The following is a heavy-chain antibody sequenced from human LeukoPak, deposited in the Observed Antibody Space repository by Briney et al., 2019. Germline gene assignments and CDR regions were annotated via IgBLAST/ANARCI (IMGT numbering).Heavy chain of an antibody. CDR3: AKQLGYCSNGSCYFPY. CDR2: ISNNGGYA. D-gene: IGHD2-15*01. V-gene: IGHV3-23*01. Sequence: GGSLRLSCAASGFTFSSSAMSWVRQAPGKGLEWVSAISNNGGYAYYADSVQGRFTISRDNSKSTLCLQMNSLRAEDTAVYYCAKQLGYCSNGSCYFPYWGQGTLVTVSS. J-gene: IGHJ4*02. CDR1: GFTFSSSA.